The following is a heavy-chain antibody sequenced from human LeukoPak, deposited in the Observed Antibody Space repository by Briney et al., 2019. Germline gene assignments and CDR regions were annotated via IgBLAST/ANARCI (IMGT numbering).Heavy chain of an antibody. CDR2: IYYSGST. CDR3: ARQGYYYDSSGYFDY. J-gene: IGHJ4*02. Sequence: SETLSLTCTVSGGSISSYYWSWIRQPPGKGLEWIWYIYYSGSTNYNPSLKSRVTISVDTSKNQFSLKLSSVTAADTAVYYCARQGYYYDSSGYFDYWGQGTLVTVSS. D-gene: IGHD3-22*01. V-gene: IGHV4-59*08. CDR1: GGSISSYY.